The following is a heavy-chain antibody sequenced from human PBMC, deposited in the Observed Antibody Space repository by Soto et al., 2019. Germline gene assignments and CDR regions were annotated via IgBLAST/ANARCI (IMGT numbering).Heavy chain of an antibody. Sequence: EAQLVESGGGLVQPGASLRLSCAGSGFTVSSHYMTWVRQAPGRGLEWVTFIHPSGDTFYADSVKGRFAISRDTSKNTRSLKMDSLRVGDTAVYYCTSGLDEAKVHHWGQGTVVTVSS. D-gene: IGHD1-1*01. V-gene: IGHV3-66*01. CDR3: TSGLDEAKVHH. J-gene: IGHJ1*01. CDR1: GFTVSSHY. CDR2: IHPSGDT.